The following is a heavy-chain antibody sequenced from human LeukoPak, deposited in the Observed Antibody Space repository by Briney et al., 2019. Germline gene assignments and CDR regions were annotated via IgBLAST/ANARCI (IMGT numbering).Heavy chain of an antibody. J-gene: IGHJ4*02. CDR1: GFSFGDYA. CDR3: AKGVAVADFLYWDS. D-gene: IGHD6-19*01. V-gene: IGHV3-43D*03. CDR2: INWDGDTT. Sequence: GGSLRLSCSASGFSFGDYAMHWAPQPPGKGLEWVSLINWDGDTTYYGDSVKGRFTISRDNTKNSVYLQMDSLRPEDTALYYCAKGVAVADFLYWDSWGQGTLVTVSS.